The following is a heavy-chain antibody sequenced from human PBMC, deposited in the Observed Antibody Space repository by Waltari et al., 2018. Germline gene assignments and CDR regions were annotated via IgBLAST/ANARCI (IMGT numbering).Heavy chain of an antibody. V-gene: IGHV3-15*07. CDR2: IKSKTDGGTT. CDR3: TTVIPGVPFDAVDI. D-gene: IGHD3-10*01. J-gene: IGHJ3*02. CDR1: GFTFSNAW. Sequence: EVQLVESGGGLVKPGGSLRLSCAASGFTFSNAWLNWVRQAPGKGLEWVGRIKSKTDGGTTDYAAPVKGRFTISRDDSKNTLYLQMNSLKTEDTAVYYCTTVIPGVPFDAVDIWGQGTMVTVSS.